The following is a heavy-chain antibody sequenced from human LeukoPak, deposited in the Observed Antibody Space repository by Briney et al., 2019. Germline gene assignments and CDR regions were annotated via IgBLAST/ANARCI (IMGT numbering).Heavy chain of an antibody. CDR3: ARDRGSPSTFYYYMDV. V-gene: IGHV4-59*12. CDR2: IYYSGST. CDR1: GGSISSYY. D-gene: IGHD2/OR15-2a*01. Sequence: SETLSLTCTVSGGSISSYYWSWIRQPPGKGLEWIGYIYYSGSTNYNPSLKSRVTISVDTSKNQFSLRLSSVTATDTAMYYCARDRGSPSTFYYYMDVWGRGTTVTVS. J-gene: IGHJ6*03.